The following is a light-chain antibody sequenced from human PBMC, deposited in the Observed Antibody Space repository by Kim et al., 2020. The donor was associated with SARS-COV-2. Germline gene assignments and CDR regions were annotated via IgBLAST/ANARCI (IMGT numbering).Light chain of an antibody. V-gene: IGLV1-40*01. J-gene: IGLJ3*02. CDR3: QSYDSSLSVWV. CDR2: SNN. CDR1: TSNIGTGHD. Sequence: QLVLTQPPSLSGAPGQRVTIPCTGSTSNIGTGHDVHWYQQLPGVAPKLLIFSNNNRPSGVPDRFSGSKSGTSASLTITGLQAEDEADYYCQSYDSSLSVWVFGGGTQLTVL.